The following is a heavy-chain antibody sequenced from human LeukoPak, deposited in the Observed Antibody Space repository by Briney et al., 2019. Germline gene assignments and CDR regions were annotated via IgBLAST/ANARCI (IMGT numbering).Heavy chain of an antibody. D-gene: IGHD3-22*01. J-gene: IGHJ4*02. Sequence: SETLSLTCTVSGGSISSGDYYWGGDSYWSWIRQPPGKGLEWIGYIYYNGNTFYTPSLKSRVTISVDTSKNQFSLKLTPVTAADTAVYYCASVPYYDSSGYYVDYWGQGTLVTVSS. CDR2: IYYNGNT. V-gene: IGHV4-30-4*01. CDR1: GGSISSGDYY. CDR3: ASVPYYDSSGYYVDY.